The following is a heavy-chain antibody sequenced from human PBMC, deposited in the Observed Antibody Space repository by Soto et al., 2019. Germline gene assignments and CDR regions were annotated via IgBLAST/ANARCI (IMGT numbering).Heavy chain of an antibody. CDR2: ISYDGTYK. CDR3: AKDLGDYSSSWQFY. CDR1: GDSFSRYG. Sequence: GGSLRLSRAASGDSFSRYGILWVRQVPGKGLEWVAVISYDGTYKHYADSVKGRFTFSRDNSKNTVYLQMNSLRAEDTAVYYYAKDLGDYSSSWQFYWGQGTVVTVSA. J-gene: IGHJ4*02. D-gene: IGHD6-13*01. V-gene: IGHV3-30*18.